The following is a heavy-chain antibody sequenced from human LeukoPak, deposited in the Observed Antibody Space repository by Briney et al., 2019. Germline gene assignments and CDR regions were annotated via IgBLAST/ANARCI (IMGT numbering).Heavy chain of an antibody. CDR3: ARASPQYGMDV. Sequence: SETLSLTCTVSGGSFSYYHWSWIRQPPGKGLEWIGYIYYSGSTYYNPSLKSRVTISVDTSKNQFSLKLSSVTAADTAVYYCARASPQYGMDVWGQGTTVTVSS. V-gene: IGHV4-59*08. J-gene: IGHJ6*02. CDR1: GGSFSYYH. CDR2: IYYSGST.